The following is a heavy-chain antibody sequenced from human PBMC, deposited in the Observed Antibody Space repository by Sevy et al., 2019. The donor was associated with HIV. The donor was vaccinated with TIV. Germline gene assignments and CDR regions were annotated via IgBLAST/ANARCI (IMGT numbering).Heavy chain of an antibody. J-gene: IGHJ4*02. CDR1: GGSITSRSHY. CDR2: VYYSGST. D-gene: IGHD1-26*01. V-gene: IGHV4-39*01. CDR3: ARQIRFSGTTGPRGSYFDS. Sequence: LLQLPETLSLTCTVSGGSITSRSHYWGWIRQPPGKGLEWIASVYYSGSTYYNTFPSLQSRVTLSVDTSKNQFSLKLSSVTAADTALYYCARQIRFSGTTGPRGSYFDSWGQGTLVTVSS.